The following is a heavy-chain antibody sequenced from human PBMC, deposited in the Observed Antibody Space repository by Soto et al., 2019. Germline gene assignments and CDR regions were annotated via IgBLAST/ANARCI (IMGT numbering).Heavy chain of an antibody. V-gene: IGHV4-59*11. CDR3: ATARRNYYDSSGYSCPFDY. Sequence: SETLSLTCTVSGGSISSHYWSWIRQPPGKGLEWIGYIYSSGSTTYNPSLKSRVTISVDTSKNQFSLKLTSLTAADTAVYYCATARRNYYDSSGYSCPFDYWGQGTMVTV. CDR2: IYSSGST. D-gene: IGHD3-22*01. CDR1: GGSISSHY. J-gene: IGHJ4*02.